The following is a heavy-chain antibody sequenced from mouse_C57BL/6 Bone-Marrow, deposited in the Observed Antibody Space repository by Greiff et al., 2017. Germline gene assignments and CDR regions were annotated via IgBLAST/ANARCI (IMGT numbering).Heavy chain of an antibody. CDR1: GYAFSSYW. CDR3: ESLPIYYAHGAFAY. Sequence: QVQLKQSGAELVKPGASVKISCKASGYAFSSYWMNWVKQRPGKGLEWIGQIYPGDGDTNYNEKFKSKATLTVDKSSSTAYMQLSSLTSEDSAVYYCESLPIYYAHGAFAYWGQGTLVTVSA. V-gene: IGHV1-80*01. CDR2: IYPGDGDT. D-gene: IGHD2-1*01. J-gene: IGHJ3*01.